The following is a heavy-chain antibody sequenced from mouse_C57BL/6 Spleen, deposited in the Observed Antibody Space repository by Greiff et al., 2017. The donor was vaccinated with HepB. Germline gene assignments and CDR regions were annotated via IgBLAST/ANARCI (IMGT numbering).Heavy chain of an antibody. CDR2: ISSGGSYT. V-gene: IGHV5-6*01. CDR1: GFTFSSYG. CDR3: ATYYDYWYFDV. J-gene: IGHJ1*03. Sequence: EVKLMESGGDLVKPGGSLKLSCAASGFTFSSYGMSWVRQTPDKRLEWVATISSGGSYTYYPDSVKGRFTISRDNAKNTLYLQMSSLKSEDTAMYYCATYYDYWYFDVWGTGTTVTVSS. D-gene: IGHD1-1*02.